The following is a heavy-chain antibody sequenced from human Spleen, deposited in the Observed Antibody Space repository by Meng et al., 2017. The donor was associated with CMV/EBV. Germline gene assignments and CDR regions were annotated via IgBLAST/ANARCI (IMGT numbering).Heavy chain of an antibody. V-gene: IGHV1-2*02. CDR1: GYTFTGYY. CDR3: ARTTHYDFWVDP. D-gene: IGHD3-3*01. J-gene: IGHJ5*02. Sequence: SVKVSCKASGYTFTGYYIHWVRQAPGQGLEWMGWIDPNSGGTNYAQKFQDRVTMTRDTSISTAYMELRSLRSDDTAVYYCARTTHYDFWVDPWGQGTPVTVSS. CDR2: IDPNSGGT.